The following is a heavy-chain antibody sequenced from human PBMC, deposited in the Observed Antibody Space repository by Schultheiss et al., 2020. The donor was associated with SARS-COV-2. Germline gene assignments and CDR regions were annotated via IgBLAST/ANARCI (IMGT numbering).Heavy chain of an antibody. CDR1: GFTFSSYG. V-gene: IGHV3-30*03. Sequence: GGSLRLSCAASGFTFSSYGMHWVRQAPGKGLEWVAVISYDGSNKYYADSVKGRFTISRDNSKNTLDLQMNNLRAEDTAVYYCARDQDAFFGSGGQFDLWGQGTLVTVSS. J-gene: IGHJ4*02. CDR2: ISYDGSNK. CDR3: ARDQDAFFGSGGQFDL. D-gene: IGHD3-10*01.